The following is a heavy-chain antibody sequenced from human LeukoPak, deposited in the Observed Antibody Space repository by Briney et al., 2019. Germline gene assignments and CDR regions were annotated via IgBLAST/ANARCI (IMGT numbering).Heavy chain of an antibody. CDR2: ISSSSSTL. D-gene: IGHD5-12*01. J-gene: IGHJ4*02. Sequence: RPGGSLRLSCAASGFAFSSYSMNWVRQAPGKGLEWVSFISSSSSTLYYADSVKGRFTISRDDAKNTPYLQMNSLRAEDTAVYYCARRFGYSIDYWGQGTLVTASS. CDR1: GFAFSSYS. CDR3: ARRFGYSIDY. V-gene: IGHV3-48*04.